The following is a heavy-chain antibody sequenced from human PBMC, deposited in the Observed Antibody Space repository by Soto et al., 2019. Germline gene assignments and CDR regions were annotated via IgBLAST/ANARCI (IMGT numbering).Heavy chain of an antibody. CDR3: AKAGIAVAIWQKFDY. D-gene: IGHD6-19*01. CDR1: GFTXSXYS. CDR2: ISGSGGST. V-gene: IGHV3-23*01. Sequence: GGSLRLSCAASGFTXSXYSXXXXXXXPGKGLEWVSAISGSGGSTYYADSVKGRFTISRDNSKNTLYLQMNSLRAEDTAVYYCAKAGIAVAIWQKFDYWGQGTLVTVSS. J-gene: IGHJ4*02.